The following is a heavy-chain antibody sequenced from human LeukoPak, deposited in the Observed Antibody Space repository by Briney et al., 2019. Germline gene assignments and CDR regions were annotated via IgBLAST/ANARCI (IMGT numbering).Heavy chain of an antibody. CDR2: ISYDGSNK. V-gene: IGHV3-30*04. Sequence: GGSLRLSCAASGFTFSSYAMHWVRQAPDKGLEWVAVISYDGSNKYYADSVKGRFTISRDNSKNTLYLQMNSLRAEDTAVYYCARDLLRAAAGTIPRYYYYYYGMDVWGQGTTVTVSS. D-gene: IGHD6-13*01. CDR1: GFTFSSYA. J-gene: IGHJ6*02. CDR3: ARDLLRAAAGTIPRYYYYYYGMDV.